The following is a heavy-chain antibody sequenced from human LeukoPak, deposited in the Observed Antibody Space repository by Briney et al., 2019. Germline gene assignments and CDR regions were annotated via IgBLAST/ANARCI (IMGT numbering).Heavy chain of an antibody. Sequence: GGSLRLSCAASGINFSGYSMHWVRQAPGKGLEWVSYISGSSRTIYYADSVKGRFTISRDNAKNSLHPQINSLRGEDTAVYYCAIRGYYDTTYAYDYHAMDVWGQGTAVTVSS. CDR3: AIRGYYDTTYAYDYHAMDV. V-gene: IGHV3-48*01. D-gene: IGHD3-22*01. J-gene: IGHJ6*02. CDR1: GINFSGYS. CDR2: ISGSSRTI.